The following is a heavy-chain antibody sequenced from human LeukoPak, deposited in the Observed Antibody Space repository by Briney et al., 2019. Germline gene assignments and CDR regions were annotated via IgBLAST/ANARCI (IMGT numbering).Heavy chain of an antibody. V-gene: IGHV4-34*01. CDR2: INHSGST. J-gene: IGHJ4*02. CDR1: GGSFSGYY. Sequence: PSETLSLTCAVYGGSFSGYYWGWIRQPPGKGLEWIGEINHSGSTNYNPSLKSRVTISVDTSKNQFSLKLSSVTAADTAVYYCARGLRGFVDYWGQGTLVTVSS. D-gene: IGHD3-10*01. CDR3: ARGLRGFVDY.